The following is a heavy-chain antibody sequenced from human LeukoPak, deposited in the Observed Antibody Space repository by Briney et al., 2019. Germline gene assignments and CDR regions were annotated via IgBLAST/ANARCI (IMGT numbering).Heavy chain of an antibody. Sequence: SETLSLTCTVSGGSISSYYWSWIRQPPGKGLEWIGYIYYSGSTNYNPSLKSRVTISVDTSKNQFSLKLSSVTAADTAVYYCARGRVDCSSTSCYKGTNWFDPWGQGTLVTVSS. V-gene: IGHV4-59*12. CDR3: ARGRVDCSSTSCYKGTNWFDP. J-gene: IGHJ5*02. CDR1: GGSISSYY. CDR2: IYYSGST. D-gene: IGHD2-2*02.